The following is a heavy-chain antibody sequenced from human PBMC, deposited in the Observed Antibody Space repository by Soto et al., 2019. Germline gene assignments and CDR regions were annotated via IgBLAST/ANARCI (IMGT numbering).Heavy chain of an antibody. CDR2: IKQDGSEK. Sequence: EVQLVESGGGLVQPGGSLRLSCAASGFTFSSDWMSWVRQAPGKGLEWVANIKQDGSEKYYVDSVKGRFTISRDNAKNSLFQQMNSLSAEDTAVYYCARDVAVAGNWYDPWGQGTLVTVSS. CDR1: GFTFSSDW. J-gene: IGHJ5*02. V-gene: IGHV3-7*03. D-gene: IGHD6-19*01. CDR3: ARDVAVAGNWYDP.